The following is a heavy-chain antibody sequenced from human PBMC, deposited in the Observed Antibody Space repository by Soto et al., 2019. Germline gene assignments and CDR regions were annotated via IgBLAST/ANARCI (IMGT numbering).Heavy chain of an antibody. CDR1: GFTFSSYA. Sequence: QVQLVESGGGVVQPGKSLRLSCAASGFTFSSYAMHWVRQAPGKGLEWVAVIGYDGSKKYYADSVEGRFTISRDISKNTLYLQMNSLRAEDTAVYYCARDLMSVAGNFDFWGQGTLVTVSS. CDR2: IGYDGSKK. V-gene: IGHV3-30*04. CDR3: ARDLMSVAGNFDF. D-gene: IGHD6-19*01. J-gene: IGHJ4*02.